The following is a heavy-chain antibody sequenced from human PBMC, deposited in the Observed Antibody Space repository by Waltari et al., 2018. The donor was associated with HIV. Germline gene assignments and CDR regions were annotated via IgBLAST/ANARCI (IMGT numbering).Heavy chain of an antibody. Sequence: QVQLVESGGGVVQPGRSLRLACAASGFTFSSYGLHWVRQAPGKGLGRVSVIWYGGTNQYYAASVTGRFTISRDNSKNTLSLQRNSLRAEGPAVYYCARDRSEGGGYYYYGLDVWGQGTTVTVSS. V-gene: IGHV3-33*01. J-gene: IGHJ6*02. CDR2: IWYGGTNQ. CDR3: ARDRSEGGGYYYYGLDV. D-gene: IGHD2-15*01. CDR1: GFTFSSYG.